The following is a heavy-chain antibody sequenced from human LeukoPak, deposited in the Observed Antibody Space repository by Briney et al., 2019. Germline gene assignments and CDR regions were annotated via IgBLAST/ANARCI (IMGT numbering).Heavy chain of an antibody. CDR3: ATIGLTYGDYHGG. D-gene: IGHD4-17*01. CDR1: GGTFSSYA. CDR2: IIPIFGTA. J-gene: IGHJ4*02. Sequence: GASVKVSCKASGGTFSSYAISWVRQAPGQGLEWMGGIIPIFGTANYAQKFQGRVTITADKSTSTAYMELSSLRSEDTAVYYCATIGLTYGDYHGGWGQGTLVTVSS. V-gene: IGHV1-69*06.